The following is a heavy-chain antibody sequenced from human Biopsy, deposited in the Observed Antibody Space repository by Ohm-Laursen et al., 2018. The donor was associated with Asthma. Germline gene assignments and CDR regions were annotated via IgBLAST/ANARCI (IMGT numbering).Heavy chain of an antibody. V-gene: IGHV1-46*01. CDR3: AKVDPCSGYYFREGARLLWFDP. Sequence: GASVKVSCKASGYTFSSYQMHWVRQAPGQGLEWLGMIKHISEYAQKFQGRVTMTRDTSTSTVYMELSSLRSDDTAVYYCAKVDPCSGYYFREGARLLWFDPWGQGTLVTVSS. D-gene: IGHD3-22*01. J-gene: IGHJ5*02. CDR2: IKHISE. CDR1: GYTFSSYQ.